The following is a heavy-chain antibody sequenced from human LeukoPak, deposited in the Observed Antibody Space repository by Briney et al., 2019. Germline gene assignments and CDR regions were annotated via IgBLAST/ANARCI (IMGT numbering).Heavy chain of an antibody. CDR2: ISWDGGST. Sequence: GGSLRLSCAASGFTFDDYAMHWVRHAPGKGLEWVSPISWDGGSTYYADSVKGRFTISRDNSKNSLYLQMNSLRAEDTALYYCAKDSYRDDRSGYLIAIDYWGQGTLVTVSS. CDR1: GFTFDDYA. J-gene: IGHJ4*02. D-gene: IGHD3-22*01. V-gene: IGHV3-43D*03. CDR3: AKDSYRDDRSGYLIAIDY.